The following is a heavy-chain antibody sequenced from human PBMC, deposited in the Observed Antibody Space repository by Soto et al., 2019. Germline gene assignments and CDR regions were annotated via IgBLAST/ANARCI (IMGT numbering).Heavy chain of an antibody. J-gene: IGHJ4*02. CDR3: ARDTSYDSSGQYYFDE. Sequence: SETLSLTCTVSGGSISSYSWNWIRQPPGKGLEWIGYIYYSGSTNYNPSLKSRVTISVDTSKNQFSLKLSSVTAADTAMYYCARDTSYDSSGQYYFDEWGQGTLVTVSS. V-gene: IGHV4-59*01. CDR2: IYYSGST. CDR1: GGSISSYS. D-gene: IGHD3-22*01.